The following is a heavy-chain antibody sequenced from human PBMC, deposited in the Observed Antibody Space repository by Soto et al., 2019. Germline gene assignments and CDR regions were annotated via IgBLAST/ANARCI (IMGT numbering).Heavy chain of an antibody. CDR3: ARDLNWNDADFDY. J-gene: IGHJ4*02. CDR2: ISYDGSNK. D-gene: IGHD1-1*01. CDR1: GFTFSSYA. Sequence: GGSLRLSCAASGFTFSSYAMHWVRQAPGKGLEWVAVISYDGSNKYYADSVKGRFTISRDNSKNTLYLQMNSLRAEDTAVYYCARDLNWNDADFDYWGQGTLVTVSS. V-gene: IGHV3-30-3*01.